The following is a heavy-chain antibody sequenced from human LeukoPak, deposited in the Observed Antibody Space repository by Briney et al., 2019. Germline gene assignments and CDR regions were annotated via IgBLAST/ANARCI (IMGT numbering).Heavy chain of an antibody. CDR1: GGTFSSYA. CDR2: IIPIFGTA. D-gene: IGHD5-12*01. CDR3: ARDSYDQVATITWGWYFDY. V-gene: IGHV1-69*01. J-gene: IGHJ4*02. Sequence: ASVKVSFTASGGTFSSYAISWVRQAPGQGLEWMGGIIPIFGTANYARKFQGRVTITADESTSTAYMELSSLRSEDTAVYYCARDSYDQVATITWGWYFDYWGQGSLVSVSS.